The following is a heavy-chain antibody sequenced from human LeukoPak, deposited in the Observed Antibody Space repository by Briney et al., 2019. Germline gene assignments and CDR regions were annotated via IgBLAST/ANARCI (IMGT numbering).Heavy chain of an antibody. CDR2: IGSDGRTT. J-gene: IGHJ3*02. V-gene: IGHV3-64*01. CDR1: GFTFTSYA. CDR3: ARERAQYYPGAALKDAFDM. D-gene: IGHD2-15*01. Sequence: GGSLRLSCAASGFTFTSYAVHWVRQAPGKGLEYVSAIGSDGRTTNYANSVKGRFTISRDNYKKTVYLQMGSLRVDDMGVYFCARERAQYYPGAALKDAFDMWGQGTVVTVSS.